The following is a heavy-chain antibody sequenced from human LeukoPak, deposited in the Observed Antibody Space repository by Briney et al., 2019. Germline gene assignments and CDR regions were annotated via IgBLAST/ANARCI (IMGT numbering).Heavy chain of an antibody. V-gene: IGHV4-34*01. Sequence: SETLSLTCADYGGSFSGYYWSWIRQPPGKGLEWIGEINHSGSTNYNPSLKSRVTISVDTSKNQFSLKLSSVTAADTAVYYCARVKVDYDFWSGYYTGLYYFDYWGQGTLVTVSS. CDR3: ARVKVDYDFWSGYYTGLYYFDY. CDR2: INHSGST. CDR1: GGSFSGYY. D-gene: IGHD3-3*01. J-gene: IGHJ4*02.